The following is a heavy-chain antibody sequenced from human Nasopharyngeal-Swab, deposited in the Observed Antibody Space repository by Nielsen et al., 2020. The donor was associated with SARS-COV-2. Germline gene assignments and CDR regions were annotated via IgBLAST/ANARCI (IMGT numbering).Heavy chain of an antibody. CDR1: GFTFSSFG. CDR2: IAHDASNE. D-gene: IGHD1-26*01. CDR3: ARDSALKWELLN. V-gene: IGHV3-30*03. J-gene: IGHJ4*02. Sequence: GESLKISCAASGFTFSSFGMHWVRQAPGKGLEWVAFIAHDASNEYYGDSVKGRFSISRDSSKNTLYLQMDSLRGEDTAVYYCARDSALKWELLNWGQGTLVTVSS.